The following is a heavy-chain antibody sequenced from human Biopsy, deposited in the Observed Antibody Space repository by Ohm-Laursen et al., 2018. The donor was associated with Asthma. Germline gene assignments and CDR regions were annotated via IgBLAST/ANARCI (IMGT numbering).Heavy chain of an antibody. CDR1: GFAVSRDH. CDR3: ARGDSSNWSHYYFDY. J-gene: IGHJ4*02. V-gene: IGHV3-53*01. Sequence: SLRLSCSASGFAVSRDHMFWVRQAPGKGLEWVSVIYSGGTSHTSDSVRGRFTISRDYSKNTLYLQMHSLRAEDTAVYYCARGDSSNWSHYYFDYWGQGTLVAVSS. CDR2: IYSGGTS. D-gene: IGHD3-22*01.